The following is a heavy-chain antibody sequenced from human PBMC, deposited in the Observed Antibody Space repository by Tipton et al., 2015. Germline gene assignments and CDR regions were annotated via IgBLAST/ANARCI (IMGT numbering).Heavy chain of an antibody. Sequence: TLSLTCTVSGGSVISGTDYWSWIRQPPGKGLEWIGYTFSGGSINYNPSLKSRVTISLDTSKNQFSLNLNSVTAADTAVYYCAREVRNYGSSGYDYWGQGTLVTVSS. CDR2: TFSGGSI. J-gene: IGHJ4*02. CDR3: AREVRNYGSSGYDY. V-gene: IGHV4-61*01. CDR1: GGSVISGTDY. D-gene: IGHD3-22*01.